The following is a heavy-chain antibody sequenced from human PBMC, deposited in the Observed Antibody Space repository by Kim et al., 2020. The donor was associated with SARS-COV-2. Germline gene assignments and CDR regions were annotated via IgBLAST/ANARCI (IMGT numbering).Heavy chain of an antibody. J-gene: IGHJ6*02. Sequence: ASVKVSCKASGYTFTSYGISWVRQAPGQGLEWMGWISAYNGNTNYAQKLQGRVAMTTDTSTSTAYMELRSLRSDDTAVYYCARYCSGGSCVLEYYYYYYGMDVWGQGTTVTVSS. CDR2: ISAYNGNT. CDR1: GYTFTSYG. CDR3: ARYCSGGSCVLEYYYYYYGMDV. D-gene: IGHD2-15*01. V-gene: IGHV1-18*04.